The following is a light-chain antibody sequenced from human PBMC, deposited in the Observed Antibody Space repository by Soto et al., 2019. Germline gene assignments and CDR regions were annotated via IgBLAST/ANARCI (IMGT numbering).Light chain of an antibody. CDR1: QSVSSSY. V-gene: IGKV3-20*01. CDR2: GAS. J-gene: IGKJ1*01. Sequence: EIVLTQSPGTLSLSPGERATLSCRASQSVSSSYLAWYQQKPGQAPRLLIYGASSRATGIPDRFSGSGSGTAFTLTISRLEPEDFAVYYCQQYGSSPTWKFGQGTKVEIK. CDR3: QQYGSSPTWK.